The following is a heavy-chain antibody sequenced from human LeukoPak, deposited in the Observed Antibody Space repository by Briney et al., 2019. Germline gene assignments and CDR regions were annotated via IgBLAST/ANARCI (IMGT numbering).Heavy chain of an antibody. Sequence: PSETLSPTCTVSGGSISNNNYYWGWIRQPPGKALEWIGSIYYSGSTLHNPSLMSRVTMSVDTSKNQFTLKLSSVTAADTAVYYCATHGGDGPGSSNFDYWGQGTLVTVSS. CDR3: ATHGGDGPGSSNFDY. CDR1: GGSISNNNYY. J-gene: IGHJ4*02. CDR2: IYYSGST. D-gene: IGHD3-10*01. V-gene: IGHV4-39*01.